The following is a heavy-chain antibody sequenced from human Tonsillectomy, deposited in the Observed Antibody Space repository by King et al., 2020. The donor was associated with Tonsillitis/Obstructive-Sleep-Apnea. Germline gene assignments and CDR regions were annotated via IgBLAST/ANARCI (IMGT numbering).Heavy chain of an antibody. V-gene: IGHV3-48*02. CDR3: ARNPQGSGGYYMGFDY. D-gene: IGHD3-10*01. CDR2: ISSSSTTI. J-gene: IGHJ4*02. CDR1: GFTFSSYS. Sequence: VQLVESGGGLVQPGGSPRLSCAASGFTFSSYSMNWVRQAPGKGLEWLSYISSSSTTIYYADSVKGRFTITRDNAKNTLYLQMNSLRDEDTAVYYCARNPQGSGGYYMGFDYWGQGTLVTVSS.